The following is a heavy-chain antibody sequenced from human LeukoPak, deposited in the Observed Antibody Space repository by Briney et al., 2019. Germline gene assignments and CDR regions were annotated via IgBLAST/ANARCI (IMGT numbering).Heavy chain of an antibody. Sequence: GGSLRLSCAASGFTFDDFAMHWVRQAPGKGLEWVSGISWNSGSIGYADSVKGRFTISRDNAKNSLYLQMNSLRAEDTALYYCAKAMGPGYSSSWLTFDYWGQGTLVTVSS. CDR1: GFTFDDFA. CDR3: AKAMGPGYSSSWLTFDY. CDR2: ISWNSGSI. J-gene: IGHJ4*02. V-gene: IGHV3-9*01. D-gene: IGHD6-13*01.